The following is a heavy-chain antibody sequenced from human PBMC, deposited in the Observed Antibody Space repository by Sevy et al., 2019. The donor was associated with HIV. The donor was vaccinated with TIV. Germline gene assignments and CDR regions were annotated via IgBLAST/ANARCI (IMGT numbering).Heavy chain of an antibody. V-gene: IGHV1-24*01. CDR1: GYTLTQLS. CDR2: FDPEDGET. CDR3: ATTKDYYDSSGCPFDY. D-gene: IGHD3-22*01. Sequence: ASVKVSCKVSGYTLTQLSMHWVRQAPGKGLEWMGSFDPEDGETLYAQKFQGRVTMTEDTSTDTAYMELRSLRSEDTAVYYCATTKDYYDSSGCPFDYWGQGTLVTVSS. J-gene: IGHJ4*02.